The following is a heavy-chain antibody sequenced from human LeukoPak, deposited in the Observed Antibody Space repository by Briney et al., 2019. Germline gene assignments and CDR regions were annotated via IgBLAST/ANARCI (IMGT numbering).Heavy chain of an antibody. Sequence: GGSLRLSCAASGFTVSSNYMSWVRQAPGKGLEWVSVIYNSGSTYYADSVKGRFTISGDNSKNTLSLQMNSLRAEDTAVYYCAKVSEWKQLWLPFAYWGQGTLVTVSS. J-gene: IGHJ4*02. V-gene: IGHV3-66*03. D-gene: IGHD5-18*01. CDR3: AKVSEWKQLWLPFAY. CDR2: IYNSGST. CDR1: GFTVSSNY.